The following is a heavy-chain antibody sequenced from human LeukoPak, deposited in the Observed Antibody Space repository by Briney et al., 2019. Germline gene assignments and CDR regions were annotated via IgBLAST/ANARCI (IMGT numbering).Heavy chain of an antibody. CDR3: ARGNYYYYMDV. CDR2: IYYSGST. CDR1: GGSISSYY. V-gene: IGHV4-59*01. Sequence: SETLSLTCTVSGGSISSYYWSWIRQPPEKGLEWIGYIYYSGSTNYNPSLKSRVTISVDTSKNQFSLKLSSVTAADTAVYYCARGNYYYYMDVWGKGTTVTVSS. J-gene: IGHJ6*03.